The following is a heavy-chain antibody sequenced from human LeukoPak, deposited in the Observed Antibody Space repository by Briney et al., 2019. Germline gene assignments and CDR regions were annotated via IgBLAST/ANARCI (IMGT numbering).Heavy chain of an antibody. D-gene: IGHD1-26*01. CDR3: ASGGLYSGSYYVDY. Sequence: SSETLSLTCTVSGGSISSYYWSWIRQPAGKGLEWIGRIHTSGSTNYNPSLKSRVTMSVDTSKNQFSLKLSSVTAADTAVYYCASGGLYSGSYYVDYWGQGTLVTVSS. J-gene: IGHJ4*02. CDR2: IHTSGST. CDR1: GGSISSYY. V-gene: IGHV4-4*07.